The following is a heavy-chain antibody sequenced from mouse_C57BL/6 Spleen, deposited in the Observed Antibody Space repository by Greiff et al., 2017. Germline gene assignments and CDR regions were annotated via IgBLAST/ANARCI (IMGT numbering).Heavy chain of an antibody. D-gene: IGHD4-1*01. Sequence: VQLKESGPELVKPGASVKISCKASGYSFTGYYMNWVKQSPEKSLEWIGEINPSTGGTTYNQKFKAKATLTVDKSSSTAYMQLKSLTSEDSAVYYCARVGLTGSFAYWGQGTLVTVSA. J-gene: IGHJ3*01. CDR2: INPSTGGT. V-gene: IGHV1-42*01. CDR1: GYSFTGYY. CDR3: ARVGLTGSFAY.